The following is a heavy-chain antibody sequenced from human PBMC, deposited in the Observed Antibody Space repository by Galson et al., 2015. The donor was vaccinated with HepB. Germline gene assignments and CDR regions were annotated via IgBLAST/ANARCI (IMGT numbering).Heavy chain of an antibody. CDR1: GFTVSTNY. Sequence: SLRLSCAASGFTVSTNYMNWVRQAPGKGLDWVSVINADGTTVYADSVKGRFTISRDSSKNTLYLQMNSLRAEETAVYYCARAYPPSSSTVWFDPWGQGTLVTVSS. CDR2: INADGTT. V-gene: IGHV3-66*01. CDR3: ARAYPPSSSTVWFDP. D-gene: IGHD6-13*01. J-gene: IGHJ5*02.